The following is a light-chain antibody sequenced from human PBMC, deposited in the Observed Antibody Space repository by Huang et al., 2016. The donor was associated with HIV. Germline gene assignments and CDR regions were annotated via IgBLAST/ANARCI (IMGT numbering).Light chain of an antibody. CDR1: QRVSSSY. CDR3: QQYGSPTGLT. CDR2: GAA. V-gene: IGKV3-20*01. Sequence: IVLTPSPGTLSLSPGERAPLSCRASQRVSSSYLAWYQQKPGQGPRLLIYGAASRATGVPDRFSGSGSGTDFTLIISRLEPEDFAVYYCQQYGSPTGLTFGGGTKVDIK. J-gene: IGKJ4*01.